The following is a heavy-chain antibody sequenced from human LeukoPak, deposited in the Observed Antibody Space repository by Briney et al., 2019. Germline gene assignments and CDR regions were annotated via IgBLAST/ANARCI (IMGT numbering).Heavy chain of an antibody. D-gene: IGHD3-10*01. CDR1: GLTFSNYE. CDR2: ISSRGGSM. J-gene: IGHJ4*02. V-gene: IGHV3-48*03. CDR3: ARPGRAVTQGY. Sequence: GGSLRLSCAPSGLTFSNYEMNWVRQAPGKGLEWVSWISSRGGSMYYADSVKGRFTISRDNARNSLYLQMNSLRAEDTAVYYCARPGRAVTQGYWGQGTLVTVSS.